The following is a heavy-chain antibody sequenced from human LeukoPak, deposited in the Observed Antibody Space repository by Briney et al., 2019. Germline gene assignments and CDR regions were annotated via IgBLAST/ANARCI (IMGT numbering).Heavy chain of an antibody. V-gene: IGHV3-21*04. Sequence: PGGSLRLSCAASGFTFSSYSMNWVRQAPGKGLEWVSSISSSSSYIYYADSVKGRFTISRDNAKNSLYLQMNSLRSEDTAVYYCARPLRSDYDILTGSYYYYYMDVWGKGTTVTVSS. CDR1: GFTFSSYS. D-gene: IGHD3-9*01. CDR3: ARPLRSDYDILTGSYYYYYMDV. J-gene: IGHJ6*03. CDR2: ISSSSSYI.